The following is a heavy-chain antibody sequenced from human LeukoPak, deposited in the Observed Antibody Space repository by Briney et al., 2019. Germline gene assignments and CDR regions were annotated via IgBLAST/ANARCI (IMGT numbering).Heavy chain of an antibody. V-gene: IGHV4-34*01. CDR2: INHSGST. Sequence: PSETLSLTCAVYGGSFSGYYWSWIGQPPGKGLEWIGEINHSGSTNYNPSLKSRVTISVDTSKNQFSLKLSSVTAADTAVYYCARGASWSYYDSSGTYVDVWGQGTTVTVSS. CDR1: GGSFSGYY. D-gene: IGHD3-22*01. CDR3: ARGASWSYYDSSGTYVDV. J-gene: IGHJ6*02.